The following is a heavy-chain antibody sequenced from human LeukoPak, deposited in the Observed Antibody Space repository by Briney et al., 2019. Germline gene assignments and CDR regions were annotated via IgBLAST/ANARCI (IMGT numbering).Heavy chain of an antibody. D-gene: IGHD3-10*01. J-gene: IGHJ4*02. Sequence: GGSLRLSGAASGFTFSSYAMHWVRQAPGKGLEGVAVISYDGSNKYYADSVKGRFTISRDNSKNTLYLQMNSLRAEDTAVYYCARFDYYGSGSPVHFDYWGQGTLVTVSS. CDR3: ARFDYYGSGSPVHFDY. V-gene: IGHV3-30*04. CDR1: GFTFSSYA. CDR2: ISYDGSNK.